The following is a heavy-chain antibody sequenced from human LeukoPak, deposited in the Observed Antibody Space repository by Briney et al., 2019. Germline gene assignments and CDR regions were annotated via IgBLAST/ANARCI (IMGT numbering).Heavy chain of an antibody. CDR1: GFTFSSYG. CDR3: AREGITMVRGAKDY. Sequence: LTGGSLRLSCAASGFTFSSYGMHWVRQAPGKGLEWVAVIWYDGSNKYYADSVKGRFTISRDNSKNTLYLQMNSLRAEDTAVYYCAREGITMVRGAKDYWGQGTLVTVSS. CDR2: IWYDGSNK. V-gene: IGHV3-33*01. J-gene: IGHJ4*02. D-gene: IGHD3-10*01.